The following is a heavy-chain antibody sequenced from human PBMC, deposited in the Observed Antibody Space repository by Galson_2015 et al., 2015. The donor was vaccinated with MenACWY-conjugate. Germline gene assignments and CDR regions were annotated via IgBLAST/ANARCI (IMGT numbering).Heavy chain of an antibody. V-gene: IGHV1-18*01. CDR1: GYTFNSYV. J-gene: IGHJ4*02. CDR2: ISAYNGYT. CDR3: ARHTLSIGYDY. Sequence: SVKVSCKASGYTFNSYVISWVRQAPGQGLEWMGWISAYNGYTNYAQKLQGRVTMTTDTPTSTEYMELRSLRSDDTAVYYCARHTLSIGYDYWGQGTRVTVSS. D-gene: IGHD3-22*01.